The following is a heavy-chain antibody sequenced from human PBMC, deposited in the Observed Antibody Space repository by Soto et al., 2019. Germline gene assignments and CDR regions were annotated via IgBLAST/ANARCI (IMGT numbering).Heavy chain of an antibody. CDR3: ARAVIWYSSSWSYFDY. CDR2: ISSNGGST. CDR1: GFTFSSYA. D-gene: IGHD6-13*01. V-gene: IGHV3-64*01. Sequence: PGGSLRLSCAASGFTFSSYAMHWVRQAPGKGLEYVSAISSNGGSTYYANSVKGRFTISRDNSKNTLYLQMGSLRAEDMAVYYCARAVIWYSSSWSYFDYWGQGTLVTVSS. J-gene: IGHJ4*02.